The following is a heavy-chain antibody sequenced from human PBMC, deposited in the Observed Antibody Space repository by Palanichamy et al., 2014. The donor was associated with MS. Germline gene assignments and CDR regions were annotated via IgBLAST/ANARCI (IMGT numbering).Heavy chain of an antibody. CDR1: GFTFSSYE. CDR3: ARDRETTIFGVVSRDYGMDV. CDR2: ISSSGSTI. V-gene: IGHV3-48*03. J-gene: IGHJ6*02. Sequence: EVQLVESGGGLVQPGGSLRLSCAASGFTFSSYEMNWVRQAPGKGLEWVSYISSSGSTIYYADSVKGRFTISRDNAKNSLYLQMNSLRAEDTAVYYCARDRETTIFGVVSRDYGMDVWDQGTTVTVSS. D-gene: IGHD3-3*01.